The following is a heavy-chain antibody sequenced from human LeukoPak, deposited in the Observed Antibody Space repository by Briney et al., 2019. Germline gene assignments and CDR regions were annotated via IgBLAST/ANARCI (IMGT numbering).Heavy chain of an antibody. V-gene: IGHV1-2*02. Sequence: GASVTVSSKASGYTFTGYYMHWVRQAPGQGLEWMGWIKPNSGGTKYAQKCQGRVTMPSDTSISTAYMELSRLRSDDTAVYYCASDVYGDYDYWGQGTLVTVSS. CDR3: ASDVYGDYDY. J-gene: IGHJ4*02. CDR1: GYTFTGYY. D-gene: IGHD4-17*01. CDR2: IKPNSGGT.